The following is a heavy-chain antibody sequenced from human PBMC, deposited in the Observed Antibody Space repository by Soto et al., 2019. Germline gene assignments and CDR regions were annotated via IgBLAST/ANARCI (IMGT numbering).Heavy chain of an antibody. CDR1: GFTFSSNW. J-gene: IGHJ4*02. CDR3: ATGSGWYSPAY. D-gene: IGHD6-19*01. Sequence: EVQLVESGGGLVQPGGSLRLSCAASGFTFSSNWMHWVRQGPGKGLVWVSRIDNDGSSRDYADSVKGRFTISRDNAKNTLYLERSSLRAEDTAVYYCATGSGWYSPAYWGQGTLVTVSS. CDR2: IDNDGSSR. V-gene: IGHV3-74*01.